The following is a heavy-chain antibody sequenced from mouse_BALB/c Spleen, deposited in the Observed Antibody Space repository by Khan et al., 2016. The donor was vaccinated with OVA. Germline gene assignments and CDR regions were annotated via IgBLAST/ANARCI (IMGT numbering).Heavy chain of an antibody. CDR1: GYTFTSYV. CDR2: INPYNDGT. J-gene: IGHJ4*01. V-gene: IGHV1S136*01. Sequence: EVQLQESGPELVKPGASVKMSCKASGYTFTSYVMHWVKQKPGQGLEWIGYINPYNDGTKYNEKFKGKATLTSDKSSSTAYMELSSLTSEDSAVYYCARVGVYFDMDYWGQGTSVTVSS. CDR3: ARVGVYFDMDY.